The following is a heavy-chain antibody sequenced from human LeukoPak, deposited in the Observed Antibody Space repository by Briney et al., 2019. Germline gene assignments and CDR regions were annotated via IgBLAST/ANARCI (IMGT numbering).Heavy chain of an antibody. D-gene: IGHD5-18*01. CDR2: INPSGGST. V-gene: IGHV1-46*01. CDR1: GGTFSSYA. Sequence: ASVKVSCKASGGTFSSYAISWVRQAPGQGLEWMGLINPSGGSTSYAQKFQGRVTMTRDKSTSTVYMELSSLRSEDTAVYYCARDPSKVDTGPYYYYMDVWGKGTTVTVSS. J-gene: IGHJ6*03. CDR3: ARDPSKVDTGPYYYYMDV.